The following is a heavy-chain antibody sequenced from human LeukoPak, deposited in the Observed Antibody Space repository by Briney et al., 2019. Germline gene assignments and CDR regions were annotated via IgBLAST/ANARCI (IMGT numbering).Heavy chain of an antibody. J-gene: IGHJ3*02. CDR2: MSDSGGST. D-gene: IGHD2/OR15-2a*01. Sequence: GGSLRLSCEVSGITLSNYGMSWVRQAPGKGLEWVAGMSDSGGSTNYADSVKGRFTISRDNPKNTLYLQMNSLRAEDTAVYYCARRGNMSSHAFDIWGQGTVVTVSS. CDR1: GITLSNYG. V-gene: IGHV3-23*01. CDR3: ARRGNMSSHAFDI.